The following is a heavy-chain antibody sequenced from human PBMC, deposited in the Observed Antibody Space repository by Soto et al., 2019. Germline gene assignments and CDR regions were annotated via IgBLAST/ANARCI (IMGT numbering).Heavy chain of an antibody. CDR2: IYHSGTT. J-gene: IGHJ5*02. V-gene: IGHV4-38-2*01. CDR3: ARSLYSSSWYAGS. D-gene: IGHD6-13*01. CDR1: GYSISSGHY. Sequence: SETLSLTCSVSGYSISSGHYWGWIRQPPGKGLEWIGSIYHSGTTYYNPSLKSRATISLDTSKNQVSLKLNSGTAADTAVYFCARSLYSSSWYAGSWGQGTLVTVSS.